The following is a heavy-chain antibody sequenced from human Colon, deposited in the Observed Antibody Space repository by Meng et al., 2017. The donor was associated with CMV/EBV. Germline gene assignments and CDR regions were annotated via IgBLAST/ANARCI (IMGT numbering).Heavy chain of an antibody. CDR2: IKQDGSEK. D-gene: IGHD2-15*01. CDR1: GFRLSNYG. CDR3: ARDGVVVLGATRD. V-gene: IGHV3-7*03. J-gene: IGHJ4*02. Sequence: GESLKISCATFGFRLSNYGMHWVRQAPGKGLEWVANIKQDGSEKYYVDSVKGRFTISRDNAKNSLYLQMNSLRAEDTAIYYCARDGVVVLGATRDWGQGTLVTVSS.